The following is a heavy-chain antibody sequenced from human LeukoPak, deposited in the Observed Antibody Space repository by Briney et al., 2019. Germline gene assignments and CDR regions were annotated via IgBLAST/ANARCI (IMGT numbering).Heavy chain of an antibody. J-gene: IGHJ6*02. CDR1: GFTVSGNY. Sequence: GGSLRPSCAASGFTVSGNYISWVRQAPGKGLEWVSLISGDGTTYYADPAKGRFTISRDDTKNTVHLQMNSLRPEDAALYYCARDVPPYLTSPWGLDVWGQGTTVIVSS. D-gene: IGHD1-14*01. V-gene: IGHV3-66*01. CDR2: ISGDGTT. CDR3: ARDVPPYLTSPWGLDV.